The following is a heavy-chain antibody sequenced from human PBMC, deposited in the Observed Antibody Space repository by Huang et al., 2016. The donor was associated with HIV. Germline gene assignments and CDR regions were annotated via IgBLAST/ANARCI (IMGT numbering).Heavy chain of an antibody. CDR2: LYHGGKA. J-gene: IGHJ5*02. D-gene: IGHD5-18*01. V-gene: IGHV3-53*01. CDR3: ARGRYGTPNA. CDR1: GFTVNSNY. Sequence: EVPLVESGGGLVQPGGSLRLSCAASGFTVNSNYMTWVRLAPGKGLEWVSLLYHGGKAHYADSGKGRFTISGDISQNTVFLQMSSLRVEDTAVYYCARGRYGTPNAWGQGTLVTVSS.